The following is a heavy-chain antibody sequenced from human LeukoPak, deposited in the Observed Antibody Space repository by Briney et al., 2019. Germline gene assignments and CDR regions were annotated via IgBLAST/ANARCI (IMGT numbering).Heavy chain of an antibody. D-gene: IGHD6-13*01. CDR2: INPNSGGT. Sequence: ASVKVSCKASGYTFTGYYMHWVRQAPGQGLEWMGWINPNSGGTNYAQKFQGRVTMTRDTSISTAYMELSRLRSDDTAVYYCARAGTATYYYYYGMDVWGQGTTVTVPS. CDR1: GYTFTGYY. J-gene: IGHJ6*02. V-gene: IGHV1-2*02. CDR3: ARAGTATYYYYYGMDV.